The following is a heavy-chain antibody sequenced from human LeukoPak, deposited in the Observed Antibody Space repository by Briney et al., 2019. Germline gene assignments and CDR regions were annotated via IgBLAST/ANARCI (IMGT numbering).Heavy chain of an antibody. V-gene: IGHV3-7*04. Sequence: GGSLRLSCVASAFAFSSNWMSWVRQAPGKGLEWVASIKEDGSETYYVDSVKGRFTIYRDNAKNSLYLQMNSLRAEDTAVYYCARDLHPRYYLPDYWGQGTLVTVSS. D-gene: IGHD1-26*01. CDR3: ARDLHPRYYLPDY. J-gene: IGHJ4*02. CDR2: IKEDGSET. CDR1: AFAFSSNW.